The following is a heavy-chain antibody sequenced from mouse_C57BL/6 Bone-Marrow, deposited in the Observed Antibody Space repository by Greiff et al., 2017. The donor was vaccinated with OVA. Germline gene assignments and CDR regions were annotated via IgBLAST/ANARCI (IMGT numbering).Heavy chain of an antibody. D-gene: IGHD1-1*01. J-gene: IGHJ1*03. CDR1: GYSITSDY. CDR2: ISYSGST. CDR3: ARSGVRTTVVPWYFDV. V-gene: IGHV3-8*01. Sequence: EVQLVESGPGLAKPSQPLSLTCSVTGYSITSDYWNWIRKFPGNKLEYMGYISYSGSTYYNPSLKSRISITRDTSKNQYYLQLNSVTTEDTATYYCARSGVRTTVVPWYFDVWGTGTTVTVSS.